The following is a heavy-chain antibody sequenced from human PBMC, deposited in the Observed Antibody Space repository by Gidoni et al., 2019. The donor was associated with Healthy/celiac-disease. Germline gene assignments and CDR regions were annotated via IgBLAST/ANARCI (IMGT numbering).Heavy chain of an antibody. Sequence: EVQLVQSGAEVKKPGATVKISCEVSGYTFTDYYMHWVQQAPGKGLEWMGLVDPEDGETIYAEKFQGRVTITADTSTDTAYMELSSLRSEDTAVYYCATVRGRYCSSTSCYSDYGMDVWGQGTTVTVSS. CDR2: VDPEDGET. D-gene: IGHD2-2*02. CDR3: ATVRGRYCSSTSCYSDYGMDV. J-gene: IGHJ6*02. V-gene: IGHV1-69-2*01. CDR1: GYTFTDYY.